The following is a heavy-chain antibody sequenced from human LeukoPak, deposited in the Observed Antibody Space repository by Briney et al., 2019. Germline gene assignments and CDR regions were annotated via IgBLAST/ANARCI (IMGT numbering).Heavy chain of an antibody. V-gene: IGHV1-18*03. CDR2: ISAYNGNT. Sequence: ASVKVSCKASGYTFTSYGISWVRQATGQGLEWMGWISAYNGNTNYAQKLQGRVTMTTDTSTSTAYMELSSLRSEDMAVYYCARDDSSGSFDYWGQGTLVTVSS. J-gene: IGHJ4*02. CDR1: GYTFTSYG. CDR3: ARDDSSGSFDY. D-gene: IGHD3-22*01.